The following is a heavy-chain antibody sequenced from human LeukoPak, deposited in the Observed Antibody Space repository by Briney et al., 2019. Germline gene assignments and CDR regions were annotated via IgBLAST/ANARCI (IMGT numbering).Heavy chain of an antibody. CDR1: GFTFDDYG. Sequence: PGGSLRLSCAASGFTFDDYGMHWVRQAPGKGLEWVSGISWNSDSIGYSDSVKGRFTISRDNAKNSLYLQMNSLRAEDTAVYYCAREHAKHGQSRWVVDPWGQGTLVTVSS. CDR3: AREHAKHGQSRWVVDP. CDR2: ISWNSDSI. V-gene: IGHV3-9*01. D-gene: IGHD2-15*01. J-gene: IGHJ5*02.